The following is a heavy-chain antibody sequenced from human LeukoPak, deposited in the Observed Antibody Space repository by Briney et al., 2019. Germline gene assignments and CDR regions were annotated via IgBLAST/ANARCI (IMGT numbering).Heavy chain of an antibody. D-gene: IGHD2-21*02. Sequence: GASVKVSCKASGYTFTGYYMYWVRQAPGQGLEWMGWINPNSGGTNYAQKFQGRVTMTRDTSISTAYMELSRLRSDDTAVYYCARGAYCGGNCGVDYWGQGTLVTVSS. CDR3: ARGAYCGGNCGVDY. V-gene: IGHV1-2*02. CDR1: GYTFTGYY. J-gene: IGHJ4*02. CDR2: INPNSGGT.